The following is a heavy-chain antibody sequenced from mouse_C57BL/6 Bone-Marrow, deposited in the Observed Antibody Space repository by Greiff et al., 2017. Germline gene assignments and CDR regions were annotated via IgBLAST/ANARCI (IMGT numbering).Heavy chain of an antibody. CDR1: GFNIKNTY. D-gene: IGHD1-1*01. CDR3: ARWGFITTGVWYAMDY. J-gene: IGHJ4*01. Sequence: VQLQQSVAELVRPGASVKLSCTASGFNIKNTYMHWVKQRPEQGLEWIGRIDPANGNTKYAPKFQGQATITADTSSNTACLPLSSLTSEDTAIXYCARWGFITTGVWYAMDYWGQGTSVTVSS. V-gene: IGHV14-3*01. CDR2: IDPANGNT.